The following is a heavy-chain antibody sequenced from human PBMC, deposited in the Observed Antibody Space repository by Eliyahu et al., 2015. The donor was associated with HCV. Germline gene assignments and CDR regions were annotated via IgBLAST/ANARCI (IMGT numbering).Heavy chain of an antibody. CDR1: GXTFSTYG. CDR2: IWYDGSKK. Sequence: QVQLVESGGGVFXPGXSLRXSXAAXGXTFSTYGMHWVRQAPGKGLEWVAVIWYDGSKKYYADSVKGRFTISRDNSKNTLYLQMNSLRAEDTAVYYCARLAPHYYGMDVWGQGTTVTVSS. V-gene: IGHV3-33*01. J-gene: IGHJ6*02. CDR3: ARLAPHYYGMDV.